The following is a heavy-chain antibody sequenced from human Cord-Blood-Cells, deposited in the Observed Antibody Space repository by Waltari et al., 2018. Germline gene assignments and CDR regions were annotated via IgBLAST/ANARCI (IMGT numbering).Heavy chain of an antibody. V-gene: IGHV1-69*09. D-gene: IGHD6-6*01. Sequence: QVQLVQSGAEVKKPGSSVKVSCKDSGATFSSYAISWVRQAPGQGLEWMGRIIPILGIANYAQKFQGRVTITADKSTSTAYMELSSLRSEDMAVYYCARVKGSSSFAFDIWGQGTMVTVSS. J-gene: IGHJ3*02. CDR2: IIPILGIA. CDR1: GATFSSYA. CDR3: ARVKGSSSFAFDI.